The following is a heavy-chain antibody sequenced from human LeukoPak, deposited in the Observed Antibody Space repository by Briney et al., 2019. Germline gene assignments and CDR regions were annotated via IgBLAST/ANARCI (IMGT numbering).Heavy chain of an antibody. D-gene: IGHD5-18*01. Sequence: GESLKISCKGFGDSFTRYWIGWVRQMPGKGLEWMGIIYPGDSDTRYSPSFQGQVTISVDKSISTAYLQWSSLKASDTAMYYCARRGYSYSVGYWGQGTLVTVSS. V-gene: IGHV5-51*01. CDR1: GDSFTRYW. CDR3: ARRGYSYSVGY. J-gene: IGHJ4*02. CDR2: IYPGDSDT.